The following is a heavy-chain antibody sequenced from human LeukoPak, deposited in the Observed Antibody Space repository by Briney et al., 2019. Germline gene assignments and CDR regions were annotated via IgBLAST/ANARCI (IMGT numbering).Heavy chain of an antibody. J-gene: IGHJ6*03. Sequence: SVKVSCKASGGTFSSYAISWVRQAPGQGLEWMEGIIPIFGTANYAQKFQGRVTITTDESTSTAYMELSSLRSEDTAVYYCARAVGAVYYYYYYMDVWGKGTTVTVSS. CDR3: ARAVGAVYYYYYYMDV. CDR2: IIPIFGTA. D-gene: IGHD1-26*01. V-gene: IGHV1-69*05. CDR1: GGTFSSYA.